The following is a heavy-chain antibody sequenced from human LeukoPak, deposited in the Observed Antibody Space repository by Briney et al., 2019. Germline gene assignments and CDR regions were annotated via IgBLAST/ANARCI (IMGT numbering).Heavy chain of an antibody. CDR1: GLTFTSYS. Sequence: PGGSLRLSCAASGLTFTSYSMNWVRQAPGKGLEWVSYISGSSSAIHYADSVKGRFTISRDNANNSLYLQMNSLRAEDTAVYYCARGCGSLSLGYWGQGTLVAVSS. V-gene: IGHV3-48*04. CDR2: ISGSSSAI. D-gene: IGHD1-26*01. CDR3: ARGCGSLSLGY. J-gene: IGHJ4*02.